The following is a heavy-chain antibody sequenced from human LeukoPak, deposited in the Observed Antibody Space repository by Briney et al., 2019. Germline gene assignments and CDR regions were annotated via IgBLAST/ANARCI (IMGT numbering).Heavy chain of an antibody. D-gene: IGHD6-19*01. J-gene: IGHJ4*02. CDR3: ARGGPSRGTGFYYFDY. Sequence: ASVKVSCKASGYTFTGYYMHGVRPAPGQGREWMGWINPNKGGTNYAQKFQGRVTMTRDTSISIVYMELSRLRSDATAVYYCARGGPSRGTGFYYFDYWGQGTLVTASS. V-gene: IGHV1-2*02. CDR2: INPNKGGT. CDR1: GYTFTGYY.